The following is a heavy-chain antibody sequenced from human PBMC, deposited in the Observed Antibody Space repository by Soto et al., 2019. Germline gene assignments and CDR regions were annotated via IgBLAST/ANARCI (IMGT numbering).Heavy chain of an antibody. V-gene: IGHV3-23*01. Sequence: PGGSLRLSCAASGFTFSSYAMSWVRQAPGKGLEWVSAISGSGGCIYYADSVKGRFTISRDNSKNTLYLQMNSLRAEDTAVYYCAKGGAARLPPPWFDPWGQGTLVTVSS. J-gene: IGHJ5*02. CDR3: AKGGAARLPPPWFDP. CDR2: ISGSGGCI. CDR1: GFTFSSYA. D-gene: IGHD6-6*01.